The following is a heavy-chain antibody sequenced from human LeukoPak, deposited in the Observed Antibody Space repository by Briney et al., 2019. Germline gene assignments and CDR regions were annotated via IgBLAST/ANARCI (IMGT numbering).Heavy chain of an antibody. D-gene: IGHD4-17*01. V-gene: IGHV4-38-2*02. CDR3: ARSYGDYFMCWFDP. J-gene: IGHJ5*02. Sequence: SETLSLTCTVSGYSISSGYYWGWIRQPPGKGLEWIGSIYHSGSTYYNPSLKSRVTISVDTSKNQFSLKLSSVTAADTAVYYCARSYGDYFMCWFDPWGQGTLVTVSS. CDR1: GYSISSGYY. CDR2: IYHSGST.